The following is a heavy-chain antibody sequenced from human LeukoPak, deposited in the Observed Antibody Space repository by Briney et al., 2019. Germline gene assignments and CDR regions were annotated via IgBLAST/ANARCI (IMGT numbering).Heavy chain of an antibody. V-gene: IGHV3-7*01. CDR3: ARDHCSSTSCPEYYYYGIDV. CDR2: IKQDGSEK. D-gene: IGHD2-2*01. Sequence: PGGSLRLSCAASGFTFSSYWMSWVRQAPGKGLEWVANIKQDGSEKYYVDSVKGRFTISRDNAKNSLYLQMNSLRAEDTAVYYCARDHCSSTSCPEYYYYGIDVWGQGTTVTVSS. CDR1: GFTFSSYW. J-gene: IGHJ6*02.